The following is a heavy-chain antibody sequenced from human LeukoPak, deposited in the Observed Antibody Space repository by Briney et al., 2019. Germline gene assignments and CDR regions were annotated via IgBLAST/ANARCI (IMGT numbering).Heavy chain of an antibody. CDR1: GGSISSGSYY. Sequence: SETLSLTCTVSGGSISSGSYYWSWIRQPAGKGLEWIGRIYTSGSTNYNPSLKSRVTISVDTSKNQFSLKLSSVTAADTAVYYCARDGDCSSTSCYNYYYYYMDVWGKGTTVTVSS. D-gene: IGHD2-2*01. V-gene: IGHV4-61*02. CDR3: ARDGDCSSTSCYNYYYYYMDV. J-gene: IGHJ6*03. CDR2: IYTSGST.